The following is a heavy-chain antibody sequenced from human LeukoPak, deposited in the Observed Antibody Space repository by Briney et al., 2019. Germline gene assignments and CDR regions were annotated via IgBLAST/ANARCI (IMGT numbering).Heavy chain of an antibody. CDR3: ARGGPYYDILTGYYPAPTSSYFDY. CDR1: GVSFSGYY. Sequence: PSETLSLTCAVYGVSFSGYYWSWIRQPPGKGLEWIGEINHSGSTNYNPSLKSRVTISVDTSKNQFSLKLSSVTAADTAVYYCARGGPYYDILTGYYPAPTSSYFDYWGQGTLVTVPS. CDR2: INHSGST. D-gene: IGHD3-9*01. V-gene: IGHV4-34*01. J-gene: IGHJ4*02.